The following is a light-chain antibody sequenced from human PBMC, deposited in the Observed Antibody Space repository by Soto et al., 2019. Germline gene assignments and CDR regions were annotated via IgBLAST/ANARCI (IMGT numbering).Light chain of an antibody. CDR1: GYDIGAYDY. V-gene: IGLV2-14*01. CDR2: GVR. J-gene: IGLJ1*01. CDR3: SSFTTTRFYV. Sequence: ALTQPTSVSWSPGQSITIYCTVSGYDIGAYDYVSWYQQHPGKAPRLLTHGVRNRPPGISSRFSASKYGLTASLTISGLRAEDEADYYCSSFTTTRFYVFGPGTKVTFL.